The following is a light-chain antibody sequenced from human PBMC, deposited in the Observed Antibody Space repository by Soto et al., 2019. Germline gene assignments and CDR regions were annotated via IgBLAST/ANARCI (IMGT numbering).Light chain of an antibody. J-gene: IGLJ1*01. CDR2: DVS. CDR3: SSYATGGSYV. CDR1: SSDVGGHNA. Sequence: QSALTQPASVSGSPGHSITISCTGTSSDVGGHNAVSWYQQYSGKAPKLLIYDVSSRASGVSNRFSGSKSGNTASLTISGLQAEDEADYYCSSYATGGSYVIGPGTKLTVL. V-gene: IGLV2-14*01.